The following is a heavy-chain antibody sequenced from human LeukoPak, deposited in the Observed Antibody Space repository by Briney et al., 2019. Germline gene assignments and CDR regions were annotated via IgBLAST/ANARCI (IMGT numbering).Heavy chain of an antibody. CDR1: GYTFTSYA. V-gene: IGHV1-3*03. D-gene: IGHD5-18*01. Sequence: ASVKVSCKASGYTFTSYAMHWVRQAPGQRLEWMGWINAGNGNTKYSQEFQGRVTITRDTSASTAYMELSSLRSEDTAVYYCAREADTAMVNPSFGVSGYMDVWGKGTTVTISS. J-gene: IGHJ6*03. CDR3: AREADTAMVNPSFGVSGYMDV. CDR2: INAGNGNT.